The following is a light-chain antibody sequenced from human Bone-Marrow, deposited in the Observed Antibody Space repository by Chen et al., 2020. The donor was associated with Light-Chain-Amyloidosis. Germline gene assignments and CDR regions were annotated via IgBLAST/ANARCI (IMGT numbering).Light chain of an antibody. CDR1: QTISSNY. CDR2: GSS. Sequence: EIVLTQSPGTLSLSPGEGANLSCRASQTISSNYLTWYQQKFGQAPRLLIYGSSSRATGIPDRFTGSGSGTDFTHTINRLEPEDFAMYDCEQYGTSPLAVGGATKVEIK. J-gene: IGKJ4*01. V-gene: IGKV3-20*01. CDR3: EQYGTSPLA.